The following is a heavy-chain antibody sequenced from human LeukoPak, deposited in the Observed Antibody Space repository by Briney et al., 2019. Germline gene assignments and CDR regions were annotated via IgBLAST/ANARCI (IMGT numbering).Heavy chain of an antibody. CDR2: IYYSGST. CDR1: GGSISSYY. CDR3: ARGRTYYYYMDV. V-gene: IGHV4-59*08. Sequence: SETLSLTCTVSGGSISSYYWSWIRQPPGKGLEWIGYIYYSGSTNYNPSLKSRVTISVDTSKNQFSLKLSSVTAADTAVYYCARGRTYYYYMDVWGKGTTVTVSS. J-gene: IGHJ6*03.